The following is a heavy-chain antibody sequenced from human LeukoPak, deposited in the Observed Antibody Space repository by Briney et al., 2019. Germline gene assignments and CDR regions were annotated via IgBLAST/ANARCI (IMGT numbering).Heavy chain of an antibody. Sequence: SETLFLTCAVYGESLSKYYWTWIRESPGKGLEWIGEINHRGSTNHNPSLKSRVTLSVDTSKHQFSLKLTSLTAADAAVYYCASSVGSTDYSGQGTLVTVSS. CDR2: INHRGST. CDR3: ASSVGSTDY. V-gene: IGHV4-34*01. CDR1: GESLSKYY. D-gene: IGHD1-26*01. J-gene: IGHJ4*02.